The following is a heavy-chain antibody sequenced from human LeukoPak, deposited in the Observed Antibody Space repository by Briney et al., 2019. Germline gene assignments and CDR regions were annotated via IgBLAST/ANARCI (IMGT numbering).Heavy chain of an antibody. CDR1: GDSISSGDYY. V-gene: IGHV4-61*02. J-gene: IGHJ3*02. D-gene: IGHD3-22*01. CDR2: ISSSGST. Sequence: SETLSLTCTVSGDSISSGDYYWSWIRQPAGKGLEWIGRISSSGSTNYNPSLKSRVTISVDTSKNKLSLKLGSVSAAGTAVYFCARGPYSYDSSGAFDIWGQGTMVTVSS. CDR3: ARGPYSYDSSGAFDI.